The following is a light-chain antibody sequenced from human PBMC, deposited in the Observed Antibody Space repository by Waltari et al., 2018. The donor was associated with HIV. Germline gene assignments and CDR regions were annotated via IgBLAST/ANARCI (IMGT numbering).Light chain of an antibody. CDR2: KDS. V-gene: IGLV3-25*03. Sequence: SYELTQPPSVSVSPGQTARITCSGDALPKQYAYWYQQKPGQAPVLAIYKDSERPSGIPVRFSGSRSGTTVTLTISGVQAEDEADYYCQAADSSGTYKGNWVFGGGTKLTVL. CDR3: QAADSSGTYKGNWV. CDR1: ALPKQY. J-gene: IGLJ3*02.